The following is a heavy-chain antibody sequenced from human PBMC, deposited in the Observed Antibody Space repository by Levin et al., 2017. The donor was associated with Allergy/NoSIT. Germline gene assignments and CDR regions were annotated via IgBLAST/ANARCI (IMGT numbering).Heavy chain of an antibody. J-gene: IGHJ3*02. CDR3: ARDRNFKCRSTTCYVDFDI. Sequence: GGSLRLSCTASGFTFSSYWMHWVRQAPGKGLVWVSRIKNDASSTDYEDSVKGRFTISRDNAKNTLYLQMNSLRAEDTAVYCCARDRNFKCRSTTCYVDFDIWGQGTMVTVSS. CDR2: IKNDASST. CDR1: GFTFSSYW. D-gene: IGHD2-2*01. V-gene: IGHV3-74*01.